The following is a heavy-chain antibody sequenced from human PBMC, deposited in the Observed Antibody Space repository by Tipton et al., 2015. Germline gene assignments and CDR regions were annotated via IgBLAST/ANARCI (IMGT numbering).Heavy chain of an antibody. Sequence: TLSLTCTVSSGSISSGGYYWSWIRQHPGKGLEWIGYIYYSGSTYYNPSLKSLVTISVDTSKNQFSLKLSSVTAADTAVYYCARVNTGSYSYFDYWGQGTLVTVSS. CDR1: SGSISSGGYY. D-gene: IGHD3-10*01. V-gene: IGHV4-31*01. J-gene: IGHJ4*02. CDR2: IYYSGST. CDR3: ARVNTGSYSYFDY.